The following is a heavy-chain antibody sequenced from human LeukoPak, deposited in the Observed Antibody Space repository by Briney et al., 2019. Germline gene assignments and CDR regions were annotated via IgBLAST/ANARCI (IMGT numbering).Heavy chain of an antibody. CDR2: SAYNGNT. CDR3: ARSSRSVVVAATNY. J-gene: IGHJ4*02. Sequence: SAYNGNTNYAQKLQGRVTMTTDTSTSTAYMELSSLRSDDTAVYYCARSSRSVVVAATNYWGQGTLVTVSS. V-gene: IGHV1-18*01. D-gene: IGHD2-15*01.